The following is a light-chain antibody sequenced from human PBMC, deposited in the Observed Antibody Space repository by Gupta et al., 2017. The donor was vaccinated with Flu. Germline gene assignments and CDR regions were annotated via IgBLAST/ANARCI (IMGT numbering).Light chain of an antibody. CDR2: QHS. J-gene: IGLJ1*01. CDR3: QAWDRSILYV. Sequence: FLSWYQQRPGQSPVLVIYQHSKRPSGIPERFSGSRSGNTATLTISGAQPMDEADYYCQAWDRSILYVFGTGTKVTVL. V-gene: IGLV3-1*01. CDR1: F.